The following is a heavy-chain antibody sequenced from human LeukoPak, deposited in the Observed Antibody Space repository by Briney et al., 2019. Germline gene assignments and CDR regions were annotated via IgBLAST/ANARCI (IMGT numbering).Heavy chain of an antibody. CDR1: GGSISSGAYY. V-gene: IGHV4-31*03. Sequence: SQTLSLTCTVSGGSISSGAYYWTWIRQHPGKGLEWIGYTHYSGSTYYNPSLKSRVTISVDTSKNQFSLKLSSMTAADTAVYYRARAVLYYYYGMDVWGQGTTVTVSS. CDR2: THYSGST. J-gene: IGHJ6*02. D-gene: IGHD1-14*01. CDR3: ARAVLYYYYGMDV.